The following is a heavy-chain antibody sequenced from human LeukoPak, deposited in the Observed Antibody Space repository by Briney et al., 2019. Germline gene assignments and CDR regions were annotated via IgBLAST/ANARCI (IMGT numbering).Heavy chain of an antibody. D-gene: IGHD1-26*01. CDR1: GFTFSSYW. V-gene: IGHV3-30*18. J-gene: IGHJ4*02. CDR2: ISCDGSDK. CDR3: AKEVGTFTLDY. Sequence: GGSLRLSCAASGFTFSSYWMHWVRQAPGKGLEWVTVISCDGSDKYYADSVKGRFTISRDNSRNTLYLQMNSLRVEDTAVYYCAKEVGTFTLDYWGQGTLVTVSS.